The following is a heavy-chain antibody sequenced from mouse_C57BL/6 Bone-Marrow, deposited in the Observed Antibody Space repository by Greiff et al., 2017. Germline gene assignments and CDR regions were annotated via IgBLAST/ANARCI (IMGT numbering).Heavy chain of an antibody. D-gene: IGHD4-1*01. J-gene: IGHJ2*01. CDR1: GYTFTSYW. Sequence: QVQLQHPGAELVKPGASVTMSCKASGYTFTSYWITWVKQRPGQGLEWIGDIYPTSGRTHYNEKFKSKAILTVDTSSNTAYMQLSSLTSEDSAVFYGARSGPLGRSFDYWGEGATLTVYS. CDR3: ARSGPLGRSFDY. V-gene: IGHV1-55*01. CDR2: IYPTSGRT.